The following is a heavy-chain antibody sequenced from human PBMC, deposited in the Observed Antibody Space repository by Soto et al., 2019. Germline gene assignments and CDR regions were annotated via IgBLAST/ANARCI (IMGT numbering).Heavy chain of an antibody. J-gene: IGHJ6*01. Sequence: QVQLVESGGGVVQPGKSLRLSCAASGFTFPNYAMHWVRQAPGKGLEWVAVISYDGDKKFYAGSVRGRLSVSSDNAETTVSLLMQSLRPEDTAVYSCAKALHDRSGYSAESYYYYGLDVCGQGTTVTVSS. D-gene: IGHD3-22*01. CDR3: AKALHDRSGYSAESYYYYGLDV. CDR2: ISYDGDKK. CDR1: GFTFPNYA. V-gene: IGHV3-30*18.